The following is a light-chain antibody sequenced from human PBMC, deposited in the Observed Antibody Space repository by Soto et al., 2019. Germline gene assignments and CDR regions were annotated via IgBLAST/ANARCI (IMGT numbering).Light chain of an antibody. V-gene: IGKV3-20*01. J-gene: IGKJ1*01. CDR3: HHHPRSSWT. CDR1: QRVSSHS. CDR2: GAS. Sequence: EIVLTQSPGTLSLSPGEIATLSCRASQRVSSHSLAWYQQKPGQAPRTLIYGASSRATGIPDRFSASGSGTDFTLTISRLEPEDFAVYYCHHHPRSSWTFGQGTKVEVK.